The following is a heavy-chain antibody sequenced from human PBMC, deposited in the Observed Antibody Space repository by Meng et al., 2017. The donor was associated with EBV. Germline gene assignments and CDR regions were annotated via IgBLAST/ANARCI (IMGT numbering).Heavy chain of an antibody. Sequence: QVQLVQSGAEVKMPGASVKVSCKASGYTFTSYAMHWVRQAPGQRLEWMGWINAGNGNTKYSQKFQGRVTITRDTSASTAYMELSSLRSEDTAVYYCARSGATIFGVVIPTYYFDYWGQGTLVTVSS. D-gene: IGHD3-3*01. CDR2: INAGNGNT. CDR1: GYTFTSYA. V-gene: IGHV1-3*01. CDR3: ARSGATIFGVVIPTYYFDY. J-gene: IGHJ4*02.